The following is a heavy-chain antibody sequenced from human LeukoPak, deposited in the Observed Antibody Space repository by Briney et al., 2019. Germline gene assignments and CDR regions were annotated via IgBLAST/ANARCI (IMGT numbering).Heavy chain of an antibody. CDR2: INHSGST. J-gene: IGHJ4*02. D-gene: IGHD3-10*01. V-gene: IGHV4-34*01. Sequence: SETLSLTCTVSGGSISSYYWSWIRQPPGKGLEWIGEINHSGSTNYNPSLKSRVTISVDTSKNQFSLKLSSVTAADTAVYYCARGLRRAYYYGSGSYPYFDYWGQGTLVTVSS. CDR3: ARGLRRAYYYGSGSYPYFDY. CDR1: GGSISSYY.